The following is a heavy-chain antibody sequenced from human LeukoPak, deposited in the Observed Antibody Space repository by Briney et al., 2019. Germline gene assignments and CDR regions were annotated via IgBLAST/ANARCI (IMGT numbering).Heavy chain of an antibody. Sequence: GGSLRLSCAISGFRVFDYGVHWVRQAPGKGLEWVSMMSHDGSGKRYGDSVRGRFMVYRDTSKNTVYLQMDSLRPDDTALYFCAKEEGIGCGGDCPFDEWGQGTLVIVSS. CDR1: GFRVFDYG. CDR2: MSHDGSGK. CDR3: AKEEGIGCGGDCPFDE. V-gene: IGHV3-30*18. D-gene: IGHD2-21*02. J-gene: IGHJ4*02.